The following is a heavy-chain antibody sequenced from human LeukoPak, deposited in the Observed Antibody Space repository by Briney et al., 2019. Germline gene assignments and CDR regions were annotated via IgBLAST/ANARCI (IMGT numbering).Heavy chain of an antibody. CDR3: ASPKSVVLRFLEWSDAFDI. J-gene: IGHJ3*02. CDR2: INPNSGGT. Sequence: ASVNVSCKASGYTFTGYYMHWVRQAPGQGLEWMGWINPNSGGTNYAQKFQGRVTMTRDTSISTAYMELSRLRSDDTAVYYCASPKSVVLRFLEWSDAFDIWGQGPMVTVSS. V-gene: IGHV1-2*02. D-gene: IGHD3-3*01. CDR1: GYTFTGYY.